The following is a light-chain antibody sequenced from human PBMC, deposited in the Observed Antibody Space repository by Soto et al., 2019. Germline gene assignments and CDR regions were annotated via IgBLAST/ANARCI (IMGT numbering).Light chain of an antibody. CDR1: QSVLYSSNNKNY. CDR3: QQYYSTPDT. J-gene: IGKJ3*01. CDR2: WLS. Sequence: DIVMTQSPDSLAVSLGERATINCKSSQSVLYSSNNKNYLAWYQQKPGQPPKLLIYWLSTRESGVPDRFSGTGSGTDFTLAISSLQAEDVAVYYCQQYYSTPDTFGPGTKVDIK. V-gene: IGKV4-1*01.